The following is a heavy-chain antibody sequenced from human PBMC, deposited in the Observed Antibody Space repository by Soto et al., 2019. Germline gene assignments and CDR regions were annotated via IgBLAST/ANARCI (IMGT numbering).Heavy chain of an antibody. V-gene: IGHV3-23*01. CDR2: ISGSGGST. J-gene: IGHJ4*02. CDR1: GLPFSSYA. CDR3: AKYEEKFDY. D-gene: IGHD3-16*01. Sequence: EVQLLESGGGLVQPGGSLRLSCAPSGLPFSSYAMSGARQAPGKGLEWVSAISGSGGSTYYADSVKGRFTISRDNSKNTLYLQMNSLRAEDTAVYYCAKYEEKFDYWGQGTLVTVSS.